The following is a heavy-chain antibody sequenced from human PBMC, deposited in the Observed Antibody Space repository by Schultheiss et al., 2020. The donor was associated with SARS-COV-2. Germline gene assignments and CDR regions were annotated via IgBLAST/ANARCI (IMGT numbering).Heavy chain of an antibody. D-gene: IGHD7-27*01. V-gene: IGHV4-34*10. CDR1: VGSFSGYY. CDR2: INHSGTT. J-gene: IGHJ4*02. Sequence: SETLSLTCAVYVGSFSGYYWSWIRQPPGRGLEWIGEINHSGTTNYNPSLKSRVTMSVDTSKNQFSLKVNSVTVADTAVYYCATSNWGLVFDYWGPGGLVTVAS. CDR3: ATSNWGLVFDY.